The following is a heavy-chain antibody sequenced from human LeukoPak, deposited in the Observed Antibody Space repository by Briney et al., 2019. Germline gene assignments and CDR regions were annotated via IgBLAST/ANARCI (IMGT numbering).Heavy chain of an antibody. CDR2: IYSGGST. CDR1: GFTVSSYY. CDR3: ARDRGRGDCSPPANDAFDI. J-gene: IGHJ3*02. Sequence: PGGSLRLSCAASGFTVSSYYMSWVRQAPGKGLEWVSVIYSGGSTYYADSVKGGFTISRDNSKSTLYLQMNSLRAEDTAVYYCARDRGRGDCSPPANDAFDIWGQGTMATVSS. D-gene: IGHD2-21*02. V-gene: IGHV3-66*01.